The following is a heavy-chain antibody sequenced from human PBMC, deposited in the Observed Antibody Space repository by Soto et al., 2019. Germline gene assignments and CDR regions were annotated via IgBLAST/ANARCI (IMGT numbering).Heavy chain of an antibody. CDR3: ARDRYYGSGTYYNFYYGMDV. J-gene: IGHJ6*02. D-gene: IGHD3-10*01. Sequence: PSETLSLTCSVSGGSISSGDYYCNWIRQPPGKGLEWIGYIYYSGNTYYNPSLRSRVTISLDRSENQFSLKLSFVTAADTAVYYCARDRYYGSGTYYNFYYGMDVWGQGTTVTVSS. CDR1: GGSISSGDYY. CDR2: IYYSGNT. V-gene: IGHV4-30-4*01.